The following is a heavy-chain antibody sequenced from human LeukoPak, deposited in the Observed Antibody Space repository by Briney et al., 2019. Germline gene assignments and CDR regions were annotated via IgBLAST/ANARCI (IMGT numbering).Heavy chain of an antibody. CDR1: GFTFTSST. J-gene: IGHJ4*02. V-gene: IGHV1-58*02. CDR3: AGTPWFGELTLDY. CDR2: IVVGSGNT. D-gene: IGHD3-10*01. Sequence: SVTVSCKASGFTFTSSTIQWVRQARGQRLEWIGWIVVGSGNTNYAQNFQERVIITRDMSTTTVYMEMSSLRSEATAVYYCAGTPWFGELTLDYWGQGTLVTVSS.